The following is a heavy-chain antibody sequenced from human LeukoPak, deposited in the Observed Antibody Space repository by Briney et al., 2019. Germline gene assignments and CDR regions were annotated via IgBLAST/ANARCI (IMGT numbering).Heavy chain of an antibody. CDR2: IYHSGST. CDR3: ARLITMVRGLEDWFDP. V-gene: IGHV4-4*02. Sequence: SETLSLTCAVSGGSISSSNWWSWVRQPPGKGLEWIGEIYHSGSTNCNPSLNSRVTISVDKSKNQFSLKLSSVTAADTAVYYCARLITMVRGLEDWFDPWGQGSLVTVSS. CDR1: GGSISSSNW. J-gene: IGHJ5*02. D-gene: IGHD3-10*01.